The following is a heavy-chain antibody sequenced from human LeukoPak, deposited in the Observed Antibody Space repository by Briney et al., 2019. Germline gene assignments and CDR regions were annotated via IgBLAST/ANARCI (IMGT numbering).Heavy chain of an antibody. CDR2: ISAYNGHT. D-gene: IGHD4-17*01. CDR1: GYTFTKYG. CDR3: ARTGIDYGDYGLLDY. V-gene: IGHV1-18*01. Sequence: GASVKVSCKASGYTFTKYGITWVRQAPGQGPEWVRWISAYNGHTESAQKFQGRVTMTTDTSTNTAYMELRSLRSDDTAVYYCARTGIDYGDYGLLDYWGQGSLVTVSS. J-gene: IGHJ4*02.